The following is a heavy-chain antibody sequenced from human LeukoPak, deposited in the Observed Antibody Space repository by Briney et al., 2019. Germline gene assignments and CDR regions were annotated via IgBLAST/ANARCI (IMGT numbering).Heavy chain of an antibody. V-gene: IGHV3-20*04. J-gene: IGHJ4*02. CDR1: GFTFDDYG. D-gene: IGHD3-22*01. CDR2: INWNGGST. CDR3: ARGLPYYYDSSGYGGYFDY. Sequence: RAGGSLRLSCAASGFTFDDYGMSWVRQAPGKGLEWVSGINWNGGSTGYADSVKGRFAISRDNAKNSLYLQMNSLRAEDTALYYCARGLPYYYDSSGYGGYFDYWGQRTLVTVSS.